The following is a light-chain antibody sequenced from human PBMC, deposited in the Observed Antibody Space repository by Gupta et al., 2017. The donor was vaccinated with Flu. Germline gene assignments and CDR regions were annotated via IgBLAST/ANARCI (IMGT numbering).Light chain of an antibody. V-gene: IGLV7-46*01. CDR1: TGAVTSGHY. CDR2: DGI. CDR3: LLSYSDTLGV. J-gene: IGLJ3*02. Sequence: QGVVTQEPSLTVSPGGPVILTCGSSTGAVTSGHYPYWFQQQPGQVPRSLIYDGIYRQSWTPARFSGSLLGGKAALTLSGAQPDDEAYYYCLLSYSDTLGVFGGGTKLTVL.